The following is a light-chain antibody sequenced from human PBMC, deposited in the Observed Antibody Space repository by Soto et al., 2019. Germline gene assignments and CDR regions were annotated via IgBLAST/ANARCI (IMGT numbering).Light chain of an antibody. V-gene: IGLV2-23*01. CDR2: EGS. CDR1: SSDVGSYNL. J-gene: IGLJ7*01. CDR3: CSYAAGDSAV. Sequence: QSALTQPASVSGSPGQSITISCTGTSSDVGSYNLVSWYQQHPGKPPKLMIFEGSKRPSGVSNRFSGSKSGNTASLTISGLQAEDEADYYCCSYAAGDSAVFGGGTQLTVL.